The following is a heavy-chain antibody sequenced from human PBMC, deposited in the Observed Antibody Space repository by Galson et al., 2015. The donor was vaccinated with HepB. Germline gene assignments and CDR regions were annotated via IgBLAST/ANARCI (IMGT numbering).Heavy chain of an antibody. Sequence: SLRLSCAASGFTFSRYWMHWVRQAPGKGPVWVSRINSDGRSTSYADSVKGRFTISRDNAKNTMYLQVNSLRAEDTAVYYCARDQVLWFGSDEGGMDVWGQGTTVTVSS. CDR2: INSDGRST. CDR1: GFTFSRYW. J-gene: IGHJ6*02. CDR3: ARDQVLWFGSDEGGMDV. D-gene: IGHD3-10*01. V-gene: IGHV3-74*01.